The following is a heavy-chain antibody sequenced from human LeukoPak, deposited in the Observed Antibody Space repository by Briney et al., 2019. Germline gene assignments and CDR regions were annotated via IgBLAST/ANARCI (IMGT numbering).Heavy chain of an antibody. CDR1: GGSISSGGYY. J-gene: IGHJ3*02. V-gene: IGHV4-31*03. CDR2: IYYSGST. D-gene: IGHD3-16*01. Sequence: SQTLSLTYTVSGGSISSGGYYWSWIRQHPGKGLEWIGYIYYSGSTYYNPSLKSRVTISVDTSKNQFSLKLSSVTVADTAVYYCARSWGTSQWAFDIWGQGTMVTVSS. CDR3: ARSWGTSQWAFDI.